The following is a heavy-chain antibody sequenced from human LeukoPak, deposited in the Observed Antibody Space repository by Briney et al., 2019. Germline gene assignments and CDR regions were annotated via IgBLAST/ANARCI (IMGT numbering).Heavy chain of an antibody. V-gene: IGHV1-69*01. D-gene: IGHD2-2*01. Sequence: SGKVSSKASGVTFSSYAISWVRHAPGQGLDWMGWIISIFGTAIYAQKFQGRVTITADESPSTAYMELSSLRSEDTAVYYCKRALIVVVPAAPLEYYYYGMDVWGKGTTATVSS. CDR1: GVTFSSYA. CDR3: KRALIVVVPAAPLEYYYYGMDV. J-gene: IGHJ6*04. CDR2: IISIFGTA.